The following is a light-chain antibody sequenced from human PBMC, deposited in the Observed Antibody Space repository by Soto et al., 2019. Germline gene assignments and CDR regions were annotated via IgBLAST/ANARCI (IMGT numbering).Light chain of an antibody. V-gene: IGKV3-15*01. CDR3: QQYNSWPPYT. CDR2: GAS. Sequence: EVVMTQSPATVSVSPGERATLSCRASQSVSSNLAWYQQKPGQAPRLLIYGASTRATGTPARFSGSGSGTEFTLTIRGLQSEDFAVYYCQQYNSWPPYTFGQGTKLEIK. CDR1: QSVSSN. J-gene: IGKJ2*01.